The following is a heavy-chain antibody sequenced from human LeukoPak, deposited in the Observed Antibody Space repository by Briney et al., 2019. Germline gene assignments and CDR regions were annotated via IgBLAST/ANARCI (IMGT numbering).Heavy chain of an antibody. Sequence: ASVKVSCKASGYTFTTYGISWVRQAPGQGLEWMGGFTDHNGKTNYAQMFQGRVTMTTDTSTSTAYMELGSLRSEDTAVYYCARLFYGRSGSFSFDIWGQGTMVTVSS. D-gene: IGHD3-10*01. J-gene: IGHJ3*02. V-gene: IGHV1-18*01. CDR3: ARLFYGRSGSFSFDI. CDR1: GYTFTTYG. CDR2: FTDHNGKT.